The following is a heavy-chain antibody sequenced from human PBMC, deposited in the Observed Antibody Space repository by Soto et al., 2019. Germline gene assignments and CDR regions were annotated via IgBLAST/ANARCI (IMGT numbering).Heavy chain of an antibody. D-gene: IGHD4-17*01. CDR2: IYHSGST. CDR3: ARGMTTLDY. V-gene: IGHV4-30-2*01. CDR1: GGSISSGGYS. J-gene: IGHJ4*02. Sequence: SETLSLTCAVSGGSISSGGYSWSWIRQPPGKGLEWIGYIYHSGSTYYNPSLKSRVTISVDRSKNQFSLKLSSVTAADTAVYDCARGMTTLDYWGQGTLVTVSS.